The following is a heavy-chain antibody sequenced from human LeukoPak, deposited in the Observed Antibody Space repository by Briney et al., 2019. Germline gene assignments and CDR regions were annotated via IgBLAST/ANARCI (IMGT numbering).Heavy chain of an antibody. CDR2: IYYSGST. CDR1: GGSISSYY. CDR3: ARVVVPAAMRYFDWLSLYYFDY. J-gene: IGHJ4*02. D-gene: IGHD2-2*01. Sequence: SETLSLTCTVSGGSISSYYWSWIRQPPGKGLEWIGYIYYSGSTNYNPSLKSRVTISVDTSKNQFSLKLSSVTAADTAVYYCARVVVPAAMRYFDWLSLYYFDYWGQGTLGTVSS. V-gene: IGHV4-59*01.